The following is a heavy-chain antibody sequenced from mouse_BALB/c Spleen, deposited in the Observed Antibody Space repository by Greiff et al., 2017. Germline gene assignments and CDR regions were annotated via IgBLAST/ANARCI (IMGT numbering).Heavy chain of an antibody. Sequence: EVQLVESGGGLVQPGGSRKLSCAASGFTFSSFGMHWVRQAPEKGLEWVAYISSGSSTIYYADTVKGRFTISRDNPKNTLFLQMTSLRSEDTAMYYCAREGGLYGNLPYFDYWGQGTTLTVSS. J-gene: IGHJ2*01. CDR1: GFTFSSFG. V-gene: IGHV5-17*02. CDR2: ISSGSSTI. D-gene: IGHD2-1*01. CDR3: AREGGLYGNLPYFDY.